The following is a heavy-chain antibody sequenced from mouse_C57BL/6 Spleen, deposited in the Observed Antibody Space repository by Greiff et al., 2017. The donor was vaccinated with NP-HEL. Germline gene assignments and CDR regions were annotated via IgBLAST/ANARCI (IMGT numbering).Heavy chain of an antibody. D-gene: IGHD4-1*01. CDR1: GYTFTSYW. CDR3: ARGGKLDRYFDY. J-gene: IGHJ2*01. V-gene: IGHV1-69*01. Sequence: QVQLQQPGAELVMPGASVKLSCKASGYTFTSYWMHWVKQRPGQGLEWIGEIDPSDSYTNYNQKFKGKSTLTVDKSSSTAYMQLSSLTSEDSAVYYCARGGKLDRYFDYWGQGTTLTVSS. CDR2: IDPSDSYT.